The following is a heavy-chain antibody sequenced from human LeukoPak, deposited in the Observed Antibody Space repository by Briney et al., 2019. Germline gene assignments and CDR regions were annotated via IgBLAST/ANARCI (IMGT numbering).Heavy chain of an antibody. J-gene: IGHJ4*02. Sequence: GGSLRLSCAASGFTFSSYAMSWVRQAPGKGLEWVSAISGSGGGTYYADSVKGRFTISRDNSKNTLYLQMNSLRAEDTAVYYCAKDEDYYDSSGYYYWGQGTLVTVSS. CDR3: AKDEDYYDSSGYYY. D-gene: IGHD3-22*01. CDR1: GFTFSSYA. V-gene: IGHV3-23*01. CDR2: ISGSGGGT.